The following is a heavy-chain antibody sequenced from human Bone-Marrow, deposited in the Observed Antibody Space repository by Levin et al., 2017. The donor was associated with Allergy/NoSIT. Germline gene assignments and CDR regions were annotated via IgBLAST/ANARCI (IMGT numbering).Heavy chain of an antibody. J-gene: IGHJ6*02. CDR2: ISYDGSNK. V-gene: IGHV3-30-3*01. D-gene: IGHD4-17*01. CDR1: GFTFSSYA. Sequence: GGSLRLSCAASGFTFSSYAMHWVRQAPGKGLEWVAVISYDGSNKYYADSVKGRFTISRDNSKNTLYLQMNSLRAEDTAVYYCARGPHPPYGDSPSKNYDYYGMDVWGQGTTVTVSS. CDR3: ARGPHPPYGDSPSKNYDYYGMDV.